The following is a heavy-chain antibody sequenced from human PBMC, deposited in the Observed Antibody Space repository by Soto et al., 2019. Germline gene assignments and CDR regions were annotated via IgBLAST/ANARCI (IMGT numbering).Heavy chain of an antibody. CDR3: AGGLGGLGNWFDP. CDR1: GFTFSSYS. Sequence: EVQLVESGGGLVKPGGSLRLSCAASGFTFSSYSMNWVRQAPGKGLEWVSSISSSSSYIYYADSVKGRFTISRDNAKNSPYLQKNSLIAEDTAVYYCAGGLGGLGNWFDPWGQGNLVTVSS. CDR2: ISSSSSYI. V-gene: IGHV3-21*01. D-gene: IGHD3-16*01. J-gene: IGHJ5*02.